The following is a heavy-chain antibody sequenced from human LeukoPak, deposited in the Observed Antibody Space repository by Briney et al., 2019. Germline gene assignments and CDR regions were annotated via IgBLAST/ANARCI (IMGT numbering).Heavy chain of an antibody. V-gene: IGHV3-33*06. CDR1: GFTFSSYG. J-gene: IGHJ4*02. CDR3: ANQPSLYYFDY. D-gene: IGHD2-2*01. Sequence: GGSLRLSCAASGFTFSSYGMHWVRQAPGKGLEWVAVIWYDGSNKYYADSVKGRFTISRDNSKNTLYLRMNSLRAEDTAVYYCANQPSLYYFDYWGQGTLVTVSS. CDR2: IWYDGSNK.